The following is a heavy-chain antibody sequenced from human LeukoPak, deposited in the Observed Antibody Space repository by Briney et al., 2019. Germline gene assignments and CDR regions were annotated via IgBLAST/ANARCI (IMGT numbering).Heavy chain of an antibody. J-gene: IGHJ4*02. D-gene: IGHD3-10*01. CDR2: IYSDGSGT. CDR3: AREGLYGSGSYGAFDS. V-gene: IGHV3-74*01. CDR1: GFTFSNYW. Sequence: GGSLRLSCAASGFTFSNYWMHWVRQAPGKGLVWVSRIYSDGSGTTYADSVKGRFTISRDNAKNSLYLQMNSLRAEDTAVYYCAREGLYGSGSYGAFDSWGQGTLVTVSS.